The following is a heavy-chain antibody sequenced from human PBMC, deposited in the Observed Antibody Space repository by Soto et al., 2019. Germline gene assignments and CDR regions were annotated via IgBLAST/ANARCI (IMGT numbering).Heavy chain of an antibody. V-gene: IGHV4-31*03. J-gene: IGHJ6*02. Sequence: QVQLQESGPGQVKPSQTLSLTCTVSGGSVNSGGYHWSWIRQHPGKGLEWIGDIYYSGSTYYNPSLKSRVTISIDTSTNPSSLHLSALTAADTAVYYCARAPIPNWNYYGMDVWGQGTTVTVSS. CDR3: ARAPIPNWNYYGMDV. CDR1: GGSVNSGGYH. CDR2: IYYSGST. D-gene: IGHD1-1*01.